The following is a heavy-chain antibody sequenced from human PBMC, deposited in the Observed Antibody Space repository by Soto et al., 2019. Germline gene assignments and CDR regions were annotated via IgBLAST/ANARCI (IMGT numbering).Heavy chain of an antibody. J-gene: IGHJ6*02. CDR1: GFTFNNAW. CDR3: TTGGGDFWSGYFDYYYNMDV. V-gene: IGHV3-15*01. D-gene: IGHD3-3*01. CDR2: IKSKTYGGTT. Sequence: VGSLRLSCAASGFTFNNAWMSWVRQAPGKGLEWVGRIKSKTYGGTTDYAAPVKGRFTISRDDSKNTLFLQMNSLKTEDTAVYYRTTGGGDFWSGYFDYYYNMDVWGQGTTVTVS.